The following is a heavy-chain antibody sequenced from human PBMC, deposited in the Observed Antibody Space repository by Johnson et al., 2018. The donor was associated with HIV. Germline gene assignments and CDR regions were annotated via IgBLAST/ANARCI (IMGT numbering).Heavy chain of an antibody. CDR1: GFTFSSYA. Sequence: VQLVESGGGVVQPGRSLRLSCAASGFTFSSYAMHWVRQAPGKGLEYVSAISSDGGSPYSANSVKGRFTISRDNSKNTLFLQMGSLRAEDMAVYYCARRAHDAFDIWGQGTMVTVSS. CDR2: ISSDGGSP. J-gene: IGHJ3*02. V-gene: IGHV3-64*01. CDR3: ARRAHDAFDI.